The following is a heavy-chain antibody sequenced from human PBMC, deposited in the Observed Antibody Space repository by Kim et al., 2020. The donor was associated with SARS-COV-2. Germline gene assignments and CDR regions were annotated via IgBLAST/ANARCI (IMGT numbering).Heavy chain of an antibody. Sequence: SETLSLTCAVYGGSFSGYYWSWIRQPPGKGLEWIGEINHSGSTNYNPSLKSRVTISVDTSKNQFSLKLSSVTAADTAVYYCARRYCSGGSCSSRRFGFDP. CDR2: INHSGST. CDR3: ARRYCSGGSCSSRRFGFDP. CDR1: GGSFSGYY. V-gene: IGHV4-34*01. D-gene: IGHD2-15*01. J-gene: IGHJ5*02.